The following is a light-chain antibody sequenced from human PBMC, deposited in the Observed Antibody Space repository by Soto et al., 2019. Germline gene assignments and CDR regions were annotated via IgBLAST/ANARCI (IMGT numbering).Light chain of an antibody. CDR2: GAS. CDR1: QSVNSGH. V-gene: IGKV3-15*01. CDR3: QQFNQWPIT. J-gene: IGKJ5*01. Sequence: EIVMTQSPATLSVSRGERATLSCRASQSVNSGHLAWYQQKPGQAPRLLIYGASTRATGIPARFSGSGSGTEFTLTISSLQSEDFAVYFCQQFNQWPITFGQGTRLEIK.